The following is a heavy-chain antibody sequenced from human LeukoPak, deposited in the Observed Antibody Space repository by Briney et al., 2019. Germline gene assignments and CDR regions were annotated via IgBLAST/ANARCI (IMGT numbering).Heavy chain of an antibody. V-gene: IGHV3-74*01. Sequence: GGSLRLSCAASGFTFSNYWIHWVRQAPGKGLVWVSRINSDGSSTSYADSVKGRFTISRDNAKNTLYLQMNSLRAEDTAVYYCARVIAVAGNYYFDYWGQGTLVTVSS. J-gene: IGHJ4*02. D-gene: IGHD6-19*01. CDR3: ARVIAVAGNYYFDY. CDR2: INSDGSST. CDR1: GFTFSNYW.